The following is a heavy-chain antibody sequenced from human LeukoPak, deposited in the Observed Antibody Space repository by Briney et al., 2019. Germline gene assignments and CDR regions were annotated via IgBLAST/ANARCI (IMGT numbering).Heavy chain of an antibody. V-gene: IGHV3-23*01. D-gene: IGHD3-22*01. CDR3: AKGSDYYDSSGYYFDY. CDR1: GFTFSSYA. CDR2: ISGSGGST. J-gene: IGHJ4*02. Sequence: GGSLRLSCAASGFTFSSYAMSWVRQAPGKGLEWVSAISGSGGSTYYADSVKGRFTISRDNSKNTLYLQMNSLRAEDTAVYYCAKGSDYYDSSGYYFDYWGQGTLVTVSS.